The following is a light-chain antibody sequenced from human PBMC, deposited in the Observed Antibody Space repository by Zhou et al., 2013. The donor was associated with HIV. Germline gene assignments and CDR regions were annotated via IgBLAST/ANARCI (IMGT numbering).Light chain of an antibody. J-gene: IGKJ4*01. Sequence: DVQMSQSPSSLSASVGDRISVTCQASRDISVHLNWYHQRPGKAPKLLIFDTSKLEEGVPSRFRGSGSGTSFTFTITDLQPEDTGTYFCQQYDDLPLTFGGGTKVEIK. CDR3: QQYDDLPLT. CDR2: DTS. CDR1: RDISVH. V-gene: IGKV1-33*01.